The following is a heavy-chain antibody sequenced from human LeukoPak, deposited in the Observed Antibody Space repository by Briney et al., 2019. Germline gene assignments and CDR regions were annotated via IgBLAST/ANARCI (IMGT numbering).Heavy chain of an antibody. Sequence: GGSLRLSCAASGFTFSSYWMSWVRQAPGKGLEWVSAISGSGGSTYYAGSVKGRFTISRDNSKNTLYLQMNSPRAEDTAVYYCAKGRVREANWFDPWGQGTLVTVSS. CDR2: ISGSGGST. J-gene: IGHJ5*02. CDR1: GFTFSSYW. CDR3: AKGRVREANWFDP. D-gene: IGHD3-10*01. V-gene: IGHV3-23*01.